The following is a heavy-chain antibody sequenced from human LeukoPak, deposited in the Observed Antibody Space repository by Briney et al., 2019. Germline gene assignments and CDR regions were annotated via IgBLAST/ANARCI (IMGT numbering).Heavy chain of an antibody. J-gene: IGHJ4*02. V-gene: IGHV4-31*03. CDR2: IYNSGGT. Sequence: PSETLSLTCTVSGGSINSNGYYWTWVRQHPGKGLEWIGYIYNSGGTYYNPSLKSRITTSVDASKNQFSLKLSSVTAADTAVYYRARVVAATIYQFDYWGQGTLVTVSS. D-gene: IGHD2-15*01. CDR3: ARVVAATIYQFDY. CDR1: GGSINSNGYY.